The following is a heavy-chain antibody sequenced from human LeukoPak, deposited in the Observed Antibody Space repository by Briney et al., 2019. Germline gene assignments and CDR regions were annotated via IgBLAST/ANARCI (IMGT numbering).Heavy chain of an antibody. CDR3: ARDRSDSSSSNWFDP. D-gene: IGHD6-6*01. V-gene: IGHV3-11*04. Sequence: GGSLRLSXAASGFTFSDYYMNWIRQAPGKGLEWVSYISTGGVTIYYADSVKGRFTISRDNAKNSLYLQMNSLSAEDTAVYYCARDRSDSSSSNWFDPWGQGTLVTVSS. CDR1: GFTFSDYY. J-gene: IGHJ5*02. CDR2: ISTGGVTI.